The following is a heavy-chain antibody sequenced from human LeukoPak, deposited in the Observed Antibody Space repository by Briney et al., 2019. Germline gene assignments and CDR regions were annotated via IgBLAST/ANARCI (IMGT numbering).Heavy chain of an antibody. D-gene: IGHD6-13*01. J-gene: IGHJ6*03. CDR1: GFTFSSYW. Sequence: GGSLRLSCAASGFTFSSYWMSWVRQAPGKGLEWVANIEQDGSEKYYVDSVKGRFTISRDNAKNSLYLQMNSLRAEDTAVYYCARAKHQLDILYYYYYMDVWGKGTTVTVSS. CDR2: IEQDGSEK. CDR3: ARAKHQLDILYYYYYMDV. V-gene: IGHV3-7*01.